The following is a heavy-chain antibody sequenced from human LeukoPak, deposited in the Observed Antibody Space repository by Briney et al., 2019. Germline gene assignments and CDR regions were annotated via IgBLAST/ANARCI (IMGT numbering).Heavy chain of an antibody. D-gene: IGHD3-3*01. Sequence: GASVKVSCKASGGTFSSYAISWVRQAPGQGLEWMGGIIPIFGTANYAQKFQGRVTITTDESTSTAYMELGSLRSEDTAVYYCATLDDTNDFWSGLLDYWGQGTLVTVSS. CDR1: GGTFSSYA. CDR2: IIPIFGTA. J-gene: IGHJ4*02. CDR3: ATLDDTNDFWSGLLDY. V-gene: IGHV1-69*05.